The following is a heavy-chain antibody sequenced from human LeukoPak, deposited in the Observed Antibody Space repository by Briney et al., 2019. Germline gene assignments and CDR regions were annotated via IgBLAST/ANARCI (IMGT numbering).Heavy chain of an antibody. J-gene: IGHJ2*01. D-gene: IGHD4-17*01. CDR2: INHSGST. CDR1: GGSFSGYY. Sequence: SETLSLTCAVYGGSFSGYYWSWIRQPPGKGLEWIGEINHSGSTNYNPSLKSRVTISVDTSKNQFSLKLSSVTAADTAVYYCARRIALYYCDYGWYFDLWGRGTLVTVSS. CDR3: ARRIALYYCDYGWYFDL. V-gene: IGHV4-34*01.